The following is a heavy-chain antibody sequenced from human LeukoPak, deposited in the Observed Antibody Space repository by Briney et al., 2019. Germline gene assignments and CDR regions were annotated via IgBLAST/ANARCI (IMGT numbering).Heavy chain of an antibody. V-gene: IGHV1-46*01. D-gene: IGHD2-21*02. J-gene: IGHJ4*02. CDR3: ARDHYHKIHSVMVTAPDY. CDR2: INPSGGST. CDR1: GYTFTSYY. Sequence: ASVKVSCKASGYTFTSYYMHWVRQAPGQGLEWMGIINPSGGSTSYAQKFQGRVTMTRDTSTSTVYMELRSLRSEDTAVYYCARDHYHKIHSVMVTAPDYWGQGTLVIVSS.